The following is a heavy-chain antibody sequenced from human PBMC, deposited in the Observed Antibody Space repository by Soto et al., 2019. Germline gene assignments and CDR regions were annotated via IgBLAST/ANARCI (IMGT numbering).Heavy chain of an antibody. V-gene: IGHV4-4*02. J-gene: IGHJ3*02. CDR3: ARALILTGYYIHDAFDI. D-gene: IGHD3-9*01. CDR2: IYHSGTT. Sequence: SETLSLTCAVSGASVSSTYWWSWVRQPPGKGLEWIGEIYHSGTTNYNPSLKSRVTISVDTSKNQFSLKLSSVTAADTAVYYCARALILTGYYIHDAFDIWGQGTMVTGSS. CDR1: GASVSSTYW.